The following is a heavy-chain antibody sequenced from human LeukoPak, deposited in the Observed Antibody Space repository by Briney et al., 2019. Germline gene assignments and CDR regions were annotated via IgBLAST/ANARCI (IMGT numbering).Heavy chain of an antibody. CDR2: ISSSSSYI. CDR1: GFTFSSYS. J-gene: IGHJ3*02. V-gene: IGHV3-21*01. CDR3: ARDATYYYDSSGYYIAGLAFDI. D-gene: IGHD3-22*01. Sequence: GGSLRLSCAASGFTFSSYSMDWVRQAPGKGLEWVSSISSSSSYIYYADSVKGRFTISRDNAKNSLYLQMNSLRAEDTAVYYCARDATYYYDSSGYYIAGLAFDIWGQGTMVTVSS.